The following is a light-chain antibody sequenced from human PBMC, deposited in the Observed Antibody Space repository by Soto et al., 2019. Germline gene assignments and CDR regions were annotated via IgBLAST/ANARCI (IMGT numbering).Light chain of an antibody. CDR1: QTISSW. V-gene: IGKV1-5*03. Sequence: DRQLTQPPSTVSGSGVDLVSSRFLTSQTISSWLAWYQEKPGKAPKLLIYKASTLKSGVPSRFSGSGSGTEFTLTISRLQPDDFATSFCQHYHRYSEAFGQGTKVDIK. CDR2: KAS. CDR3: QHYHRYSEA. J-gene: IGKJ1*01.